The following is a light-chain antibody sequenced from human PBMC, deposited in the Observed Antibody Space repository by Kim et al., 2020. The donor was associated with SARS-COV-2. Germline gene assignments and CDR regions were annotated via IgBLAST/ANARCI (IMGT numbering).Light chain of an antibody. Sequence: DIQLTQSPSTLSASVGDRVTITCRASQSVDTWLAWYQQKPGKAPKLLIYKSSRLESGVPSRFSGTGSGTDFTLTISSLQPDDFATYYCQQYVIYYPLTFGRGTKVDIK. CDR3: QQYVIYYPLT. CDR1: QSVDTW. V-gene: IGKV1-5*03. J-gene: IGKJ4*01. CDR2: KSS.